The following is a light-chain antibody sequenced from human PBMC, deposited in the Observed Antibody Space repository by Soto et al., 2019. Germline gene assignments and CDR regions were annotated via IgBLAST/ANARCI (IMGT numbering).Light chain of an antibody. CDR1: QTISSW. J-gene: IGKJ1*01. CDR2: KAS. V-gene: IGKV1-5*03. Sequence: DIQLTQSHSTLSGSVGDSVTLTCRASQTISSWLAWYQQKPGKAPKLLIYKASTLKSGVPSRFSGSGSGTEFTLTISSLQPDDFATYYCQHYNSYSEAFGQGTKV. CDR3: QHYNSYSEA.